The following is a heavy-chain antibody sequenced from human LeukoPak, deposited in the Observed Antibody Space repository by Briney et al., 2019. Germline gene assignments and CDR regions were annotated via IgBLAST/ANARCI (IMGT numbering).Heavy chain of an antibody. CDR2: IYYSGST. J-gene: IGHJ4*02. Sequence: SEILSLTCTVSGGSISSSSYYWGWIRQPPGKGLEWIGSIYYSGSTYYNPSLKSRVTISVDTSKNQFSLKLSSVTAADTAVYYCASNCGGDCHAAFDYWGQGTLVTVSS. CDR3: ASNCGGDCHAAFDY. V-gene: IGHV4-39*01. CDR1: GGSISSSSYY. D-gene: IGHD2-21*02.